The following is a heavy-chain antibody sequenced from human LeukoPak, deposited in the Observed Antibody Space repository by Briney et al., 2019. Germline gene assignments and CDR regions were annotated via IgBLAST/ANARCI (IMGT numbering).Heavy chain of an antibody. D-gene: IGHD2-2*01. J-gene: IGHJ4*02. CDR2: INSDGSST. CDR1: GFTFSSYW. Sequence: GGSLRLSCAASGFTFSSYWMHWVRQAPGKGVVGVSRINSDGSSTSYEDSVKGRFTLSRHNAKNTLYLQMNSLRAEDTAVYYCARDPSIVVVPAAMDYWGQGTLVTVAS. CDR3: ARDPSIVVVPAAMDY. V-gene: IGHV3-74*01.